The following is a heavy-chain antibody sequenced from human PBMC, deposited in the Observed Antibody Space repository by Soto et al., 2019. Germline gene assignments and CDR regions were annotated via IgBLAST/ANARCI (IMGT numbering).Heavy chain of an antibody. J-gene: IGHJ4*01. Sequence: QLQLPESGPGLLKPWETLYLTRTVSGGSISSSSYYWGWIRQPPGKGLEWIGSIDYSGSTYYNLSLKSRVTRAVDTSENQFSLKLSSVIAADTAVYFCARLPGYCSGDSCRMDYWVHGTLMTVSS. CDR1: GGSISSSSYY. V-gene: IGHV4-39*01. D-gene: IGHD2-15*01. CDR3: ARLPGYCSGDSCRMDY. CDR2: IDYSGST.